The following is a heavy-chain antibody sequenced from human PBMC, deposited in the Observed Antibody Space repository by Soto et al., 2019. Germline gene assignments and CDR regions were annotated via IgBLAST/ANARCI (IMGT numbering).Heavy chain of an antibody. Sequence: GGSLKISCTTSGDTFHSDGIAWVRQMPGKGLEWMGMIYPDDSDTRYSPSFQGQVTISVDKSISTAYLHWKSLKASDTAIYYCARRGHVFTTWFWFDPWGQGTLVTVSS. J-gene: IGHJ5*02. CDR3: ARRGHVFTTWFWFDP. D-gene: IGHD3-22*01. V-gene: IGHV5-51*01. CDR2: IYPDDSDT. CDR1: GDTFHSDG.